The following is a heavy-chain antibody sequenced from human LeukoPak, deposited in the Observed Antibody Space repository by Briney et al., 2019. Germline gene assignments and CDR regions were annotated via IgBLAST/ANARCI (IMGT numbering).Heavy chain of an antibody. V-gene: IGHV4-39*01. J-gene: IGHJ4*02. CDR1: GGSFSGYY. CDR2: IYYSGST. Sequence: SETLSLTCAVYGGSFSGYYWGWIRQPPGKGLEWIGSIYYSGSTYYNPSLKSRVTISVDTSKNQFSLKLSSVTAADTAVYYCARHYITMVRGVMYYFDYWGQGTLVTVSS. D-gene: IGHD3-10*01. CDR3: ARHYITMVRGVMYYFDY.